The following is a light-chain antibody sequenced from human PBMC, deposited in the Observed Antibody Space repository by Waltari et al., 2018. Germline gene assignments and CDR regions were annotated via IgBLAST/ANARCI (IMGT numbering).Light chain of an antibody. CDR1: QGISSW. Sequence: DIQMTQSPSSLSASAGDRVTITCRASQGISSWLAWYQQKAGKAPKLLIYKASSLQSGVPSRFSGSGSGTYFTLTISSLQPEDFATYYCKQYNSAPRTFGQGTKVEIK. CDR3: KQYNSAPRT. CDR2: KAS. V-gene: IGKV1-5*03. J-gene: IGKJ1*01.